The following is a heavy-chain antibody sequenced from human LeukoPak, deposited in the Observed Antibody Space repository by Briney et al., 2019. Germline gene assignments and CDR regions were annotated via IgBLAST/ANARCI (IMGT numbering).Heavy chain of an antibody. D-gene: IGHD3-10*02. J-gene: IGHJ6*02. CDR3: AKDLHYYVAIDV. V-gene: IGHV3-23*01. Sequence: PGGSLRLSCAASGFTFSVFAMTWVRPAPGKGLEWVSSIGSDSKTHYSETVKGRFANSRDNSKITLFLQMNRLRAEDTALYYCAKDLHYYVAIDVWGQGTAVTVSS. CDR1: GFTFSVFA. CDR2: IGSDSKT.